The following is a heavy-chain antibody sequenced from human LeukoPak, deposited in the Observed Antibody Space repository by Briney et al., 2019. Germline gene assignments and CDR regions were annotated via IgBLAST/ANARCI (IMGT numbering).Heavy chain of an antibody. CDR1: GGSFSGYY. V-gene: IGHV4-59*08. Sequence: ASETLSLTCAVYGGSFSGYYWSWIRQPPGKGLEWIGYIYYSGSTNYNPSLKSRVAISVDTSKNQFSLKLSSVTAADTAVYYCARHAWELLTQYYFDYWGQGTLVTVSS. D-gene: IGHD1-26*01. CDR3: ARHAWELLTQYYFDY. J-gene: IGHJ4*02. CDR2: IYYSGST.